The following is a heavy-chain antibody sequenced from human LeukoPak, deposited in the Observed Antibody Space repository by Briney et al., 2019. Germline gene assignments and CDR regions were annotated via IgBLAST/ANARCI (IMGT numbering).Heavy chain of an antibody. CDR2: IYYSGST. CDR3: ARLTVTTPFFDY. Sequence: SETLSLTXTVSGGSIRNSGYYWGWIRQPPGKGLGWIGSIYYSGSTYYNPSLKTRVTISVDTSKNQFSLNLSSVTAADTAVYYCARLTVTTPFFDYWGQGSLVTVSS. V-gene: IGHV4-39*01. J-gene: IGHJ4*02. CDR1: GGSIRNSGYY. D-gene: IGHD4-17*01.